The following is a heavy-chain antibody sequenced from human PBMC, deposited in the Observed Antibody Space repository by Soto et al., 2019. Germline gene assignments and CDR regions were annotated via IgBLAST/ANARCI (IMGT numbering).Heavy chain of an antibody. Sequence: ASVKVSCKASGYSFTSYGIAWVRQVPGQGPEWIGWISPYNGSTNYAQNVKGRVVMTTDISTNTVYLELRSLRSDDTAIYYCGRCRTDSSAMDVWGQRTTVTVCS. CDR1: GYSFTSYG. V-gene: IGHV1-18*01. J-gene: IGHJ6*01. CDR3: GRCRTDSSAMDV. D-gene: IGHD5-18*01. CDR2: ISPYNGST.